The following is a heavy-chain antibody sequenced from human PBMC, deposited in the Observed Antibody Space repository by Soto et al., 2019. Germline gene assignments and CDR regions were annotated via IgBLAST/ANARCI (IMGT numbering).Heavy chain of an antibody. CDR1: GGSISSYY. J-gene: IGHJ4*02. D-gene: IGHD4-17*01. CDR2: IYYSGST. Sequence: SETLSLTCTVSGGSISSYYWSWIRQPPGKGLEWIGYIYYSGSTNYNPSLKSRVTISVDTSKNQFSLKLSSVTAADTAVYYCARDSDYLYYFDYWGQGTLVTVSS. CDR3: ARDSDYLYYFDY. V-gene: IGHV4-59*01.